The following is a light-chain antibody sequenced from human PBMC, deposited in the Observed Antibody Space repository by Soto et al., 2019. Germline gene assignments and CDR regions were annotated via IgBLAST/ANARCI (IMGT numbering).Light chain of an antibody. V-gene: IGKV3-11*01. CDR3: QQRSNWPPT. J-gene: IGKJ1*01. CDR1: QSVSSY. Sequence: ELVLTQSPATLSLSPGERATLSCKASQSVSSYLAWYQQKTGQAPRLLIYDASNRDTGIPARVSGSGSGTDFTLTISSLETEDFAVYYCQQRSNWPPTFGQGTKVDIK. CDR2: DAS.